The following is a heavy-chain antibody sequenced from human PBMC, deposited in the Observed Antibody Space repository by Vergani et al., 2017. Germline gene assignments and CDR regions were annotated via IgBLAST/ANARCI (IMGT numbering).Heavy chain of an antibody. Sequence: EVQLLESGGGLVQPGGSLRLSCAASGFTFSSYAMSWVRQAPGKGLEWVSAISGSGGSTYYSDYVKGRFTISSDNSKNTLYLQMNSLRAEDTAVYYCSKDNEWELRPLDFRGQGTLVTVSS. D-gene: IGHD1-26*01. V-gene: IGHV3-23*01. J-gene: IGHJ4*02. CDR3: SKDNEWELRPLDF. CDR2: ISGSGGST. CDR1: GFTFSSYA.